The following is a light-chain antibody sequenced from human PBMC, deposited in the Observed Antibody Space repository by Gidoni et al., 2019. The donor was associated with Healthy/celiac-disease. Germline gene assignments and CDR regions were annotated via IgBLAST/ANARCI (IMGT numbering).Light chain of an antibody. CDR3: QSYDSSLGGSRV. CDR2: GNR. V-gene: IGLV1-40*01. J-gene: IGLJ2*01. CDR1: SSNIGAGYD. Sequence: QSVLTQPTSVSGAPGQRVTISCTGSSSNIGAGYDVHWYQQLPGPAPKLLIYGNRNRPSGVPDRFSGSNSGTSASLAITGLQAEDEAYYYCQSYDSSLGGSRVFGGGTKLTVL.